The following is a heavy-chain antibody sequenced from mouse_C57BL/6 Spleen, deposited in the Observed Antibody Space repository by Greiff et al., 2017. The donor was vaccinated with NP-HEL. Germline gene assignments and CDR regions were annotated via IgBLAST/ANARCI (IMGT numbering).Heavy chain of an antibody. CDR2: IDPSDSYT. CDR1: GYTFTSYW. Sequence: VKLSCKASGYTFTSYWMHWVKQRPGQGLEWIGEIDPSDSYTNYNQKFKGKSTFTVDKSSSTAYMQLSSLTSEDSAVYYCARGDYDVWYFDVWGTGTTVTVSS. V-gene: IGHV1-69*01. D-gene: IGHD2-4*01. CDR3: ARGDYDVWYFDV. J-gene: IGHJ1*03.